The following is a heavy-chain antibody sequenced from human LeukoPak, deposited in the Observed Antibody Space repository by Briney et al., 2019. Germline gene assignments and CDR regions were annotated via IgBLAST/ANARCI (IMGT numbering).Heavy chain of an antibody. V-gene: IGHV3-7*01. D-gene: IGHD3-22*01. CDR2: INQDGSAK. CDR1: GFTFSSYW. Sequence: PAGSLRLSCAASGFTFSSYWMTWVRQAPGKGLEWVANINQDGSAKYYVDSLRGRFSISRDNVKNSLFLQMNSLSDDDTAVYYCARCPYDSTGYYSVPSHLDYWGQGTLVTVSS. J-gene: IGHJ4*02. CDR3: ARCPYDSTGYYSVPSHLDY.